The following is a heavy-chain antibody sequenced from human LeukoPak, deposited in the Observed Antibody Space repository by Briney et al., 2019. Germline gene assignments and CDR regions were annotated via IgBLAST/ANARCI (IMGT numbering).Heavy chain of an antibody. V-gene: IGHV3-7*01. J-gene: IGHJ4*02. CDR1: GFTFSSYW. CDR2: IKQDGSEK. CDR3: ARARALYSSGWYGLFDY. D-gene: IGHD6-19*01. Sequence: GGSLRRSCAASGFTFSSYWMSWVRQTPGKGLEWVANIKQDGSEKYYVDSVKGRFTISRGNAKNSLYLQMNSLRAEDAAVYYCARARALYSSGWYGLFDYWGQGTLVTVSS.